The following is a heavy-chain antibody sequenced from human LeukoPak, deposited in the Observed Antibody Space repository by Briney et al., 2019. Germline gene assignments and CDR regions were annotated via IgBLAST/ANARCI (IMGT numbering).Heavy chain of an antibody. CDR2: ISSSSSYI. D-gene: IGHD3-16*01. J-gene: IGHJ5*02. CDR1: GFSFSSYS. V-gene: IGHV3-21*06. CDR3: ARGGTWAPNWLDP. Sequence: PGGSLRLSCAASGFSFSSYSMNWVRQAPGKGLEWVSSISSSSSYIYYADSVKGRFTISRDNAKNSVYLQMNSLRAEDTAVYYCARGGTWAPNWLDPWGQGTLVTVSS.